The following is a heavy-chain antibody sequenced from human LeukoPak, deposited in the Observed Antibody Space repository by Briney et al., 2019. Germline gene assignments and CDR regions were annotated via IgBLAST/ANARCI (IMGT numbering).Heavy chain of an antibody. V-gene: IGHV3-23*01. J-gene: IGHJ4*02. Sequence: GGSLRLSCAASGFTFSSYAMSWVRQAPGKGLEWVSAISGSGGSTYYADSVKGRFTISRDNSKNTLYLQMNSLRAEDTAVYYCAKPLYSSGVSGWRTSFDYWGQGTLVTVSS. CDR1: GFTFSSYA. CDR2: ISGSGGST. CDR3: AKPLYSSGVSGWRTSFDY. D-gene: IGHD6-19*01.